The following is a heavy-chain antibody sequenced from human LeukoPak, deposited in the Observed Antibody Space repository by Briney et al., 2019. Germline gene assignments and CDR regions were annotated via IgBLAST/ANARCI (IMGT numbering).Heavy chain of an antibody. CDR1: GYTFTSYD. J-gene: IGHJ4*02. D-gene: IGHD6-25*01. V-gene: IGHV1-8*01. CDR3: ARGHSSGYHPDY. Sequence: ASVKVSCKASGYTFTSYDINWVRQATGQGLEWMGWMNPNSGNTGYAQKFQGRVTMTRNTSISTAYMELSSLRSEDTAVYYCARGHSSGYHPDYWGQGTLVTVSS. CDR2: MNPNSGNT.